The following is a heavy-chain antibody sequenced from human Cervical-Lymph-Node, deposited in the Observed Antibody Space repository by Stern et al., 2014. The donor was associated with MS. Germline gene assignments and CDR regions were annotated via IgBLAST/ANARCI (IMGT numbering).Heavy chain of an antibody. Sequence: VQLVESGAEVKKPGASVRVSCKASGYTFTSYGISWVRQAPGQGLEWVGWISAYHGNTYYAQKLQGRVTMTTDTSTSTAYMELRSLRADDTAVYYCARDSTLYGMDVWGQGTTGTVSS. CDR1: GYTFTSYG. J-gene: IGHJ6*02. V-gene: IGHV1-18*01. D-gene: IGHD2/OR15-2a*01. CDR3: ARDSTLYGMDV. CDR2: ISAYHGNT.